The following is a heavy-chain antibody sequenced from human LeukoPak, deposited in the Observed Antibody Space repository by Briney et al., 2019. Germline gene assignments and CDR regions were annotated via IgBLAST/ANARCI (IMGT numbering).Heavy chain of an antibody. CDR3: ASPYYYGSGSYYHAFDI. V-gene: IGHV5-51*01. D-gene: IGHD3-10*01. CDR1: GYSFSNYW. J-gene: IGHJ3*02. CDR2: IYPGDSDT. Sequence: RGESLQISCKGSGYSFSNYWIGWVRQMPGKGLEWMGIIYPGDSDTRYSPSFQGQVTISADKSISTAYLQWSSLKASDTAMYHCASPYYYGSGSYYHAFDIWGQGTMVTVSS.